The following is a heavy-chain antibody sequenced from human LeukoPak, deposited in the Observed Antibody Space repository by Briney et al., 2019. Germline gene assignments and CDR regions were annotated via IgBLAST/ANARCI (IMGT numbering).Heavy chain of an antibody. J-gene: IGHJ5*02. Sequence: SVRVSCKASGGTFSNYAVSWVRQAPGQGLEWLGGIIPMFGSAKYAQQFQDRVTITTDEATTTAYMELISLRSDDTAVYFCVRRQALRGRHRAFDPWGQGTLVTVTS. CDR3: VRRQALRGRHRAFDP. CDR2: IIPMFGSA. D-gene: IGHD6-25*01. V-gene: IGHV1-69*05. CDR1: GGTFSNYA.